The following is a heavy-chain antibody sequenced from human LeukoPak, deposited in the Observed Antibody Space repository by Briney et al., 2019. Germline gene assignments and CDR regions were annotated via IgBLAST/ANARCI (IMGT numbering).Heavy chain of an antibody. CDR2: ISGSGDYI. CDR3: ARDRSGVSYY. J-gene: IGHJ4*02. CDR1: VFSFSTYD. V-gene: IGHV3-21*06. D-gene: IGHD3-10*01. Sequence: PGGSLRLSCAASVFSFSTYDMNGVRQARGKGLEWVSSISGSGDYIYYADAVRGRFAISRDNPKNSLFIQMASLTAEDTAVYYCARDRSGVSYYWGQGTLVTVSS.